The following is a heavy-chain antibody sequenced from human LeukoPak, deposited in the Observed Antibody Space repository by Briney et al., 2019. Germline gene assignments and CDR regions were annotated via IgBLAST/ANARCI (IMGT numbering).Heavy chain of an antibody. Sequence: SDPVSLLCTVSGGSISSSSYYWGWIRQPPGKGLEWNGRIYYSGSTYYNPSLKSRVTISVDTSKTQFSLKLSSVTAADTAVYYCARHRSKYQLLLVWFDPWGQGTLVTVSS. CDR2: IYYSGST. J-gene: IGHJ5*02. CDR1: GGSISSSSYY. CDR3: ARHRSKYQLLLVWFDP. V-gene: IGHV4-39*01. D-gene: IGHD2-2*01.